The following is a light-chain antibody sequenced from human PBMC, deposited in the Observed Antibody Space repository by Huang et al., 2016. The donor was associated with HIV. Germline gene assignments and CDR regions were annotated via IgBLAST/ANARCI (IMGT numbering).Light chain of an antibody. J-gene: IGKJ1*01. V-gene: IGKV3-20*01. CDR3: QQYGSSPRT. CDR2: GAS. CDR1: QSVSSRS. Sequence: EIVLTQSPGTLSLSPGERATLSCRASQSVSSRSLAWYQQKPGQAPRLLIYGASRRATGIPDRFSGSGSGTDFTLTISRLGPEDFAVYYCQQYGSSPRTFGQGTKVGIK.